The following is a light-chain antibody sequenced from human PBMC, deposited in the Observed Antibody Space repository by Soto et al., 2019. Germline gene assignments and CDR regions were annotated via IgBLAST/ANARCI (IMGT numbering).Light chain of an antibody. CDR2: DVS. Sequence: QSALTQPPSASGSPGQSVTISCTGTSSDVGGYNYVSWYQQHPGKAPKLMIYDVSKLSSGVPGRFSGSKSGNTASLTVSGLQAEDEADYYCCSYAGGNSLVFGGGTQLTVL. J-gene: IGLJ2*01. V-gene: IGLV2-8*01. CDR3: CSYAGGNSLV. CDR1: SSDVGGYNY.